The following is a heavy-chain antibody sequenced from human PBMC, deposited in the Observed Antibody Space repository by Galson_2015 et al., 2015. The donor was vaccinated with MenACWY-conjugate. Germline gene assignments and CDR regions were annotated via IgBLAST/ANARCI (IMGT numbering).Heavy chain of an antibody. CDR1: GFTFSSYW. CDR2: INSDGSST. D-gene: IGHD3-10*01. J-gene: IGHJ6*02. CDR3: AARLLHSGGMDV. V-gene: IGHV3-74*01. Sequence: LSCAASGFTFSSYWMHWVRQAPGKGLVWVSRINSDGSSTSYADSVKGRFTISRDNAKNTLYLQMNSLRAEDTAVYYCAARLLHSGGMDVWGQGTTVTVSS.